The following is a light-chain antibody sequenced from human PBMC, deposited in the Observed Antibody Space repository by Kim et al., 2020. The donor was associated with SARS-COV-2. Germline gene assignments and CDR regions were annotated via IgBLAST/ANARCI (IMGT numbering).Light chain of an antibody. CDR3: AAWDDRLNGVI. Sequence: GQRVTISCSGSDSNIGRNPVNWYQHLPGTAPKVVIYTRTQRPSGVPDRFSGSTSGTSASLAISGLQSEDEADYYCAAWDDRLNGVIFGGGTQLTVL. V-gene: IGLV1-44*01. CDR2: TRT. J-gene: IGLJ2*01. CDR1: DSNIGRNP.